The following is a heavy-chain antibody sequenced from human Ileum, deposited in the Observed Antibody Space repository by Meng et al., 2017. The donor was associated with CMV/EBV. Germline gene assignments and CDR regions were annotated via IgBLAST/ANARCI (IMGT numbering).Heavy chain of an antibody. V-gene: IGHV1-18*01. CDR3: SGGVGGSDTRTPPGMTTFDP. J-gene: IGHJ5*02. Sequence: ASVKVSCKASGYTFTSYGITWVRQAPGQGLEWMGWISAYNGNTNYAQKLQDRVTMTTDTSNSIAYMELRSLRSDNRAVYYFSGGVGGSDTRTPPGMTTFDPWGQGTLVTVSS. CDR1: GYTFTSYG. D-gene: IGHD3-22*01. CDR2: ISAYNGNT.